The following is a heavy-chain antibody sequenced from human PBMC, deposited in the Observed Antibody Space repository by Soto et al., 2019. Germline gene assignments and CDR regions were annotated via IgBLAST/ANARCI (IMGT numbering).Heavy chain of an antibody. J-gene: IGHJ6*02. V-gene: IGHV1-18*04. CDR2: ISAYNGNT. Sequence: VASVKVSCKASGYTFTSYGISWVRQAPGQGLEWMGWISAYNGNTNYAQKLQGRVTMTTDTSTSTAYMELRSLRSDDTAVYYCARGGGSRYCSGGSCYGPSYYYYGMDVWGQGTTVTVSS. D-gene: IGHD2-15*01. CDR1: GYTFTSYG. CDR3: ARGGGSRYCSGGSCYGPSYYYYGMDV.